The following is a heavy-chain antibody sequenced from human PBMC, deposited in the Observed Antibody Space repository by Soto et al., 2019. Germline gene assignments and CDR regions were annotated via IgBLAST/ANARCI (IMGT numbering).Heavy chain of an antibody. Sequence: SETLSLTCNMSGDSYSISTYSWSWTRQPPGKALQWIGFIYQSGVTSSNPSLASRVSISLDRSNNQCSLKLKSVTAADTAVYFCAGTPYTSGLRFDPWGPGTLVTVS. J-gene: IGHJ5*02. D-gene: IGHD6-25*01. CDR2: IYQSGVT. CDR1: GDSYSISTYS. V-gene: IGHV4-30-2*01. CDR3: AGTPYTSGLRFDP.